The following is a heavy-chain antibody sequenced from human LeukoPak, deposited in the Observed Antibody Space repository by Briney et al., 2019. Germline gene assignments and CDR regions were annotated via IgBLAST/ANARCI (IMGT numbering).Heavy chain of an antibody. Sequence: SETLSLTCAVYGGSFSGYYWSWIRQPPGKGLEWIGEINHSGSTNYNPSLKSRVTISVDTSKNQFSLKLSSVTAADTAVYYCTWNSSRNYYYGMDVWGKGATVTVSS. CDR1: GGSFSGYY. D-gene: IGHD1/OR15-1a*01. V-gene: IGHV4-34*01. J-gene: IGHJ6*04. CDR2: INHSGST. CDR3: TWNSSRNYYYGMDV.